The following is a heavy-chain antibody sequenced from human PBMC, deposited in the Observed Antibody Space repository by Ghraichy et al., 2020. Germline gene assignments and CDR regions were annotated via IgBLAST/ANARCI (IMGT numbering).Heavy chain of an antibody. CDR1: GDSVSSNSAT. J-gene: IGHJ4*02. Sequence: SQTLSLTCAISGDSVSSNSATWNWIRQSPSRGIEWLGRTYYKSKWYNDYAVFVKSRIIINPDTSKNQVYLQLTSVTPEDTAVYYCARGAVAGTRNFDSWGQGTLVTVSS. CDR3: ARGAVAGTRNFDS. CDR2: TYYKSKWYN. V-gene: IGHV6-1*01. D-gene: IGHD6-19*01.